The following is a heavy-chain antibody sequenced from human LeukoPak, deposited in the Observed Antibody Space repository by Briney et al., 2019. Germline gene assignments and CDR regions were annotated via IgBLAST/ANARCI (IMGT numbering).Heavy chain of an antibody. CDR3: ARVFRGTDAFDI. CDR1: GVSISSSSYY. V-gene: IGHV4-39*07. CDR2: IYSSGST. J-gene: IGHJ3*02. Sequence: SETLSLTCNVSGVSISSSSYYWGWIRQPPGKGLEWIGSIYSSGSTYYNPSLKSRVTISVDTSKNQFSLKLSPVTAADTAVYYCARVFRGTDAFDIWGQGTMVTVSS. D-gene: IGHD3-16*01.